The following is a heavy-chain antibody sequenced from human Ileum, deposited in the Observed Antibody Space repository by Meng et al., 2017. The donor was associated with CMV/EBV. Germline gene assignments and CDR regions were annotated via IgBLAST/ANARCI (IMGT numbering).Heavy chain of an antibody. CDR3: AKLNRGPWHMDP. D-gene: IGHD3-10*01. CDR1: GGSLPHYY. V-gene: IGHV4-59*03. CDR2: SYYPGST. Sequence: QVPVPESGPRLVKPSATLSSTCTGSGGSLPHYYWTGVRQPPGKGLEWIGYSYYPGSTSYNPSLKGRVTISVDTSKNQFSLRLNSVTAADTAVYYCAKLNRGPWHMDPWGQGTLVTVSS. J-gene: IGHJ5*02.